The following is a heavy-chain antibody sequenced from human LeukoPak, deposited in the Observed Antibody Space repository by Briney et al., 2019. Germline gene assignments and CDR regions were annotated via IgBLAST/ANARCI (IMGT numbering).Heavy chain of an antibody. CDR3: ARNPNGYDYFDY. CDR2: IYYSGTT. V-gene: IGHV4-61*03. J-gene: IGHJ4*02. CDR1: GGSISSGDYY. Sequence: PSETLYLTCTVSGGSISSGDYYWSWIRQTPGKGLEWIGYIYYSGTTNYNPSLKNRVTILVDTSKNHFSLRLSSVTAADTAVYYCARNPNGYDYFDYWGQGTLVTVSS. D-gene: IGHD5-12*01.